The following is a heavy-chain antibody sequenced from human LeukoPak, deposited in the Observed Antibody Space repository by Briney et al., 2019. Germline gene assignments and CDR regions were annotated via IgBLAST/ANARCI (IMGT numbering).Heavy chain of an antibody. CDR2: IIPIFGTA. CDR3: ARGVRGGRYYYYYYMDV. J-gene: IGHJ6*03. CDR1: GGTFSSYA. Sequence: ASVKVSCKASGGTFSSYAISWVRQAPGQGLEWMGGIIPIFGTANYAQKFQGRVTITADESTSTAYMELSSLRSEDTAVYYCARGVRGGRYYYYYYMDVWGKGTTVTISS. D-gene: IGHD4-11*01. V-gene: IGHV1-69*13.